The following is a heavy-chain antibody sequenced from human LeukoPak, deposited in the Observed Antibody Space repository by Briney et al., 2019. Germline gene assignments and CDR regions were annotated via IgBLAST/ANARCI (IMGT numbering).Heavy chain of an antibody. CDR2: IYSGGST. CDR1: GFTVSSNY. CDR3: ARDRSVAAAGIDY. Sequence: GGSLRLSCAPSGFTVSSNYMSWVRQAPGKGLEWVSVIYSGGSTYYADSVKGRFTISRDNSKNTLYLQMNSLRAEDTAVYYCARDRSVAAAGIDYWGQGTLVTVSS. V-gene: IGHV3-66*02. D-gene: IGHD6-13*01. J-gene: IGHJ4*02.